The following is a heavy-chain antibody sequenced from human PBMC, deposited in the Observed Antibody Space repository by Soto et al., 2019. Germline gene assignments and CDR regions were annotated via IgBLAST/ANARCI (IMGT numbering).Heavy chain of an antibody. V-gene: IGHV3-66*01. D-gene: IGHD4-17*01. CDR3: AKRHDYGVYFDY. Sequence: HPGGSLRLSCAASGFTVSTNYMNWVRQAPGKGLEWVSVIYSGGSTYYADSVKGRFTISRDNSKNTLYLQINSLRAEDTAVYYCAKRHDYGVYFDYRGQGTLVTVSS. CDR2: IYSGGST. J-gene: IGHJ4*02. CDR1: GFTVSTNY.